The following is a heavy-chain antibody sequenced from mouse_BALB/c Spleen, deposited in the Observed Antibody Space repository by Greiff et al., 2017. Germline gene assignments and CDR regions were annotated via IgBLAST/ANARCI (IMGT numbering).Heavy chain of an antibody. J-gene: IGHJ4*01. V-gene: IGHV14-4*02. CDR1: GFNIKDYY. D-gene: IGHD2-4*01. CDR2: IDPENGDT. CDR3: NAPYEYDEGYYAMDY. Sequence: EVQLVESGAELVRSGASVKLSCTASGFNIKDYYMHWVKQRPEQGLEWIGWIDPENGDTEYAPKFQGKATVTADTSSNTAYLQLSSLTSEDTAVYYCNAPYEYDEGYYAMDYWGQGTSVTVSS.